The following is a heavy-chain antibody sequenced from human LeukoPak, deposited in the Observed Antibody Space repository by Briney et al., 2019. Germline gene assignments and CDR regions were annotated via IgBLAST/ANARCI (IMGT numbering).Heavy chain of an antibody. CDR1: GGTFSSYA. J-gene: IGHJ4*02. D-gene: IGHD3-22*01. Sequence: SVKVSCKASGGTFSSYAISWVRQAPGQGLEWMGGIIPIFGTANYAQKFQGRVTITTDESTSAAYMELSSLRSEDTAVYYCVQSSVRDDSSGYYFDYWGQGTLVTVSS. CDR3: VQSSVRDDSSGYYFDY. V-gene: IGHV1-69*05. CDR2: IIPIFGTA.